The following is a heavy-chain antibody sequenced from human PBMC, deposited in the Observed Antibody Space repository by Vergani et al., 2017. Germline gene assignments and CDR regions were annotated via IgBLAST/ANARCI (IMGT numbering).Heavy chain of an antibody. CDR2: INNNGGST. CDR3: AKGGGSTSCPNGGGAFDV. Sequence: QLLESGGGLIQPGGSLRLSCAASGFTFNSYAMTWVRQAPGKGLEWVSGINNNGGSTYYADSVKGRFTISRDNSKNTLYLQMTDLRAEDTATYYCAKGGGSTSCPNGGGAFDVWGHGTMVTVSS. V-gene: IGHV3-23*01. J-gene: IGHJ3*01. CDR1: GFTFNSYA. D-gene: IGHD2-2*01.